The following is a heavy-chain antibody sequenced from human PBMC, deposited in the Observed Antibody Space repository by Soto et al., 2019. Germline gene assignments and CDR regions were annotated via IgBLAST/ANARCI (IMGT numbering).Heavy chain of an antibody. CDR2: IKQDGSDK. D-gene: IGHD6-6*01. CDR1: GFTFSSYW. V-gene: IGHV3-7*01. Sequence: GGSLRLSCAASGFTFSSYWMSWVRQAPGKGLEWVANIKQDGSDKYYVDSVKGRFTISRDNAKNSLYLQMNSLRAEDTAVYYCARLSSSSALTPRGGMDVWGQGTTVTVSS. CDR3: ARLSSSSALTPRGGMDV. J-gene: IGHJ6*02.